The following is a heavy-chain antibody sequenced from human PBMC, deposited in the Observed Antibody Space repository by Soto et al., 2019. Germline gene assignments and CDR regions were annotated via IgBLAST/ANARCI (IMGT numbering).Heavy chain of an antibody. CDR2: ISGSGGST. V-gene: IGHV3-23*01. J-gene: IGHJ6*02. D-gene: IGHD3-3*01. Sequence: EVQMLESGGGLVQPGGSLRLSCAASGFTFSSYAMSWVRQAPGKGLEWVSAISGSGGSTYYADSVKGRFTISRDNSKNTLYLQMSSLRAEDTAVYYCAKDLTIFGGVPASGMDVWGQGTTVTVSS. CDR1: GFTFSSYA. CDR3: AKDLTIFGGVPASGMDV.